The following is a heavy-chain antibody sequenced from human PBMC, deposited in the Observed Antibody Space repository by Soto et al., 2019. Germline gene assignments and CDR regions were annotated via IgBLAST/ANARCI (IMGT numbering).Heavy chain of an antibody. Sequence: QVQLQESGPGLVKPSETLSLTCTVSGGSISSYYWSWIRQPPGKGLEWIGYIYYSGSTNYNPSLKSRVTISVDTSKNQFSLKLSSVTAADTAVYYCARGAWYYDSSGYYQTQELDYWGQGTLVTVSS. D-gene: IGHD3-22*01. J-gene: IGHJ4*02. CDR1: GGSISSYY. V-gene: IGHV4-59*01. CDR3: ARGAWYYDSSGYYQTQELDY. CDR2: IYYSGST.